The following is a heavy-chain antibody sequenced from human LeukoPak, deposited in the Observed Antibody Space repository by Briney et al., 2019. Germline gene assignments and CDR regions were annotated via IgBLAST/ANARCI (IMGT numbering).Heavy chain of an antibody. CDR1: GFTFSSYA. CDR3: AKNRGGSCYSSGDY. V-gene: IGHV3-23*01. D-gene: IGHD2-15*01. J-gene: IGHJ4*02. Sequence: PGRSLRLSCAASGFTFSSYAMSWVRQAPGKGLEWVSAISGSDGSTYYADSVKGRFTISRDNSKNTLYLQMNSLRAEDTAVYYCAKNRGGSCYSSGDYWGQGTLVTVSS. CDR2: ISGSDGST.